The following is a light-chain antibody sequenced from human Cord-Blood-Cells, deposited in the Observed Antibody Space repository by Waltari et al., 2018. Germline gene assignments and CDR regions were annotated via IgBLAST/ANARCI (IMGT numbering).Light chain of an antibody. CDR3: QQRSNWLT. CDR1: QSVSLY. CDR2: DAS. J-gene: IGKJ4*01. Sequence: EIVLTQALVTMSLSHGQRATRSGSASQSVSLYLAWYQQKPGHAHRLLIYDASNRTTGIPARCSGSGSGTDFTLTISILEPEDFAVYYCQQRSNWLTFGGGTKVEIK. V-gene: IGKV3-11*01.